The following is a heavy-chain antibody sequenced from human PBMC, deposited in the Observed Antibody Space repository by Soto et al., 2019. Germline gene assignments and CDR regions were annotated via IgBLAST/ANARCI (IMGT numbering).Heavy chain of an antibody. D-gene: IGHD4-17*01. CDR3: ARGVKYGAYSRWFDP. J-gene: IGHJ5*02. CDR1: GYTFPSSD. V-gene: IGHV1-8*01. CDR2: MNPNSGNT. Sequence: ASVKVSCKASGYTFPSSDINWVRQATGQGLEYLGWMNPNSGNTGYVQKFQGRVTMTRDTSIGTAYMELSSLRSEDTAVYFCARGVKYGAYSRWFDPWGQGTLVTVLL.